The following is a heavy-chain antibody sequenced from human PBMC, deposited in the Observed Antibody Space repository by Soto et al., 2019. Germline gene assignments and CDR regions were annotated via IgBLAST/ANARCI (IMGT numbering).Heavy chain of an antibody. CDR1: GFTFNNYG. V-gene: IGHV3-33*01. D-gene: IGHD3-3*01. CDR2: IWYDGSNK. J-gene: IGHJ6*02. CDR3: ARDEGPSRITTFEMVTINREYYGMDV. Sequence: QVQLVESGGGVVQPGRSLRLSCAASGFTFNNYGMHWVRQVPGKGLEWVAVIWYDGSNKDYADSVKGRFTISRDNSKNTLYLQMNSLRAEDTAVYFCARDEGPSRITTFEMVTINREYYGMDVWGQGTTVTVSS.